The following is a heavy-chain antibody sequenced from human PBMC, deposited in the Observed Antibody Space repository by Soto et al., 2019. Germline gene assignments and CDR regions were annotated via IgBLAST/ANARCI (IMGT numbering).Heavy chain of an antibody. J-gene: IGHJ5*02. CDR3: AREDCSSTSGYYRWFGP. CDR2: IIPIFGTA. Sequence: QVQLVHSGAEVKKPGSSVKVSCKASGGTFSSYAISWVEQPPGKGLDWMGGIIPIFGTANYAKKFQGKVTIPADEPTSTAYMELSRLRSEDTAVYYCAREDCSSTSGYYRWFGPWGQGTLVTVSS. V-gene: IGHV1-69*01. CDR1: GGTFSSYA. D-gene: IGHD2-2*01.